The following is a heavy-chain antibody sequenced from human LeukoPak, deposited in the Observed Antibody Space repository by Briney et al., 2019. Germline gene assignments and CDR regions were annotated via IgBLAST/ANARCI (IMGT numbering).Heavy chain of an antibody. D-gene: IGHD6-19*01. J-gene: IGHJ6*02. Sequence: SETLSLTCTVSGGSISSSSYYWGWIRQPPGQGLEWIGSIYYSGSTYYNTSLKSRVTISVDTSKNQFSLKLSSVTAADTAVYYCAGLPIGAVAASDYYYYYGMDVWGQGTTVTVSS. V-gene: IGHV4-39*01. CDR2: IYYSGST. CDR3: AGLPIGAVAASDYYYYYGMDV. CDR1: GGSISSSSYY.